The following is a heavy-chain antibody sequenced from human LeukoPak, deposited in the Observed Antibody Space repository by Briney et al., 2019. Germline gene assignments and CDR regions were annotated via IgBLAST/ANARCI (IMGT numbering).Heavy chain of an antibody. J-gene: IGHJ4*02. CDR1: GGSFSGYY. V-gene: IGHV4-34*01. D-gene: IGHD3-10*01. Sequence: SETLSLTCAVYGGSFSGYYWSWIRQPPGKGLEWIGEINHSGSTNYNPSLKSRVTISVDTSKNQFPLKLSSVTAAETAVYYCASSHYYGSGSYYPHYWGQGTLVTVSS. CDR2: INHSGST. CDR3: ASSHYYGSGSYYPHY.